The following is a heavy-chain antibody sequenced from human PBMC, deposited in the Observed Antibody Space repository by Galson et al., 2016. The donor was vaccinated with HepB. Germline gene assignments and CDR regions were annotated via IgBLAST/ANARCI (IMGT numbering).Heavy chain of an antibody. CDR3: ARFIASPWNDYYYYGMDV. CDR2: ISNDGINK. V-gene: IGHV3-30-3*01. D-gene: IGHD1-1*01. CDR1: GFIFRSYA. Sequence: SLRLSCADSGFIFRSYAMNWVRQAPGKGLEWLAVISNDGINKYFADSVKGRFTISRDNSKNTLYLQMNSLRAEDTAVYYCARFIASPWNDYYYYGMDVWGKGTTVTVSS. J-gene: IGHJ6*04.